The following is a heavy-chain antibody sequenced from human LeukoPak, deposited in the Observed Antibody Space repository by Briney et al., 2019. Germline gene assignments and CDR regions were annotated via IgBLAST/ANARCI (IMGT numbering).Heavy chain of an antibody. J-gene: IGHJ4*02. CDR3: ARANTAMAQFDY. CDR2: ITDSGIST. CDR1: GFTFNSYA. Sequence: PGGPLRLSCAASGFTFNSYAMAWVRQAPEKGLEWVSSITDSGISTYYADSVKGRFTISRDNSKNTLYLQMNSLRAEDTAVYYCARANTAMAQFDYWGQGTLVTVSS. V-gene: IGHV3-23*01. D-gene: IGHD5-18*01.